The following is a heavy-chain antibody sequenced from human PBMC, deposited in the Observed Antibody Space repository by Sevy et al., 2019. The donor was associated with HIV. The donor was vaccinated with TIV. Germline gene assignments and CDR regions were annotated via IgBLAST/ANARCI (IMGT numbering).Heavy chain of an antibody. CDR2: ISGSGGST. CDR1: GFSFSSYA. D-gene: IGHD3-3*01. V-gene: IGHV3-23*01. Sequence: GGSLRLSCAASGFSFSSYAMSWVRQTPGKGLQWVSVISGSGGSTYYADSVKGRFTIFRDNSRNTVYLQMNSLRADDTAVYYCARRPDLGVVILTGVLDVWGQGTTVTVSS. CDR3: ARRPDLGVVILTGVLDV. J-gene: IGHJ6*02.